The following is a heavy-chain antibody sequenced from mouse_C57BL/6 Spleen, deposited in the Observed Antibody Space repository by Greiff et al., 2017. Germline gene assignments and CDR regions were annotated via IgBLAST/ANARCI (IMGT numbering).Heavy chain of an antibody. Sequence: EVKVEESGAELVRPGASVKLSCTASGFNIKDDYMHWVKQRPEQGLEWIGWIDPENGDTEYASKFQGKATITADTSSNTAYLQLSSLTSEDTAVYYCTTEELRYCDYWGQGTTLTVAS. CDR1: GFNIKDDY. CDR3: TTEELRYCDY. J-gene: IGHJ2*01. CDR2: IDPENGDT. V-gene: IGHV14-4*01. D-gene: IGHD1-1*01.